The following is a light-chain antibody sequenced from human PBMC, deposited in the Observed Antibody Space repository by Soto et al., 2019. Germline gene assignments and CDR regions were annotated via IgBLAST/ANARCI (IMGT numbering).Light chain of an antibody. CDR1: SSDVGGYNF. V-gene: IGLV2-14*01. Sequence: QSVLTQPASVSGSPGQSITISCTGTSSDVGGYNFVSWYQQHPGKAPKLMIYDLSNRPSGVSDRFSGSKSGNTASLTISGLQAEDEADYYCSSYASSSLYVFGPGTKLTVL. CDR2: DLS. CDR3: SSYASSSLYV. J-gene: IGLJ1*01.